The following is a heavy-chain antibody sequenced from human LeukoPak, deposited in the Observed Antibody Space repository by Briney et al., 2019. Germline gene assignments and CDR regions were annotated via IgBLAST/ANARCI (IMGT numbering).Heavy chain of an antibody. CDR3: ALLVENPQPSPDAIDY. V-gene: IGHV4-59*12. D-gene: IGHD2-15*01. CDR2: IYYSGST. CDR1: GGSISSYY. J-gene: IGHJ4*02. Sequence: SETLSLTCTVSGGSISSYYWSWIRQPPGKGLEWIGYIYYSGSTNYNPSLKSRVTISVDTSKNQFSLKLSSVTAADTAVYYCALLVENPQPSPDAIDYWGQGTLVTVSS.